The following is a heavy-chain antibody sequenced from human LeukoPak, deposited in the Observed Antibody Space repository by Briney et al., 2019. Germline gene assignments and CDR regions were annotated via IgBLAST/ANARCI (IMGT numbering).Heavy chain of an antibody. V-gene: IGHV3-48*01. CDR2: VSGRTGVV. D-gene: IGHD3/OR15-3a*01. CDR3: AKDGHYYYYYMDV. J-gene: IGHJ6*03. Sequence: PGGSLRLSCATSGFTFTDYGMNWVRQAPGKGLEWVSFVSGRTGVVHYADSVKGRFTISRDNAKNSLYLQMNSLRAEGTAVYYCAKDGHYYYYYMDVWGKGTTVTVSS. CDR1: GFTFTDYG.